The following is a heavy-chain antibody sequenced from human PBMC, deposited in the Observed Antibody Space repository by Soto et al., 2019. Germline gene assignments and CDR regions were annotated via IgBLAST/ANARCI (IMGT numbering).Heavy chain of an antibody. J-gene: IGHJ4*02. D-gene: IGHD1-1*01. Sequence: SETLSLTSTVSGGSISTGGYYWSWIRQHPGKGLEWIGYIHYSGSTYYNPSLKSRVTISADTSNNQFSLTLTSVTAADTAVYYCSRHRRRGSGNWYGVDSWGQGILVNVAS. V-gene: IGHV4-31*03. CDR1: GGSISTGGYY. CDR3: SRHRRRGSGNWYGVDS. CDR2: IHYSGST.